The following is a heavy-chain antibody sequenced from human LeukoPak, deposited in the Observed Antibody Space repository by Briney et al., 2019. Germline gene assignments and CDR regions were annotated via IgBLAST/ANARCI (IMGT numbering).Heavy chain of an antibody. CDR3: ARSGCYPGRYYFDY. D-gene: IGHD3-22*01. J-gene: IGHJ4*02. CDR2: IYYSGST. Sequence: SETLSLTCTVSGGSISSHYWSWIRQPPGKGLEWIGYIYYSGSTNYNPSLKSRVTISVDTSKNQFSLKLSSVTAADTAVYYCARSGCYPGRYYFDYWGQGTLVTVSS. V-gene: IGHV4-59*11. CDR1: GGSISSHY.